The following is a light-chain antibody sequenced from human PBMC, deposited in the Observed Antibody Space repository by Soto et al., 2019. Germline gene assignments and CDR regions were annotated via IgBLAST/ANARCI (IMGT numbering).Light chain of an antibody. Sequence: EVVMTQSPATLSVSPGERATLFCRASQSVSTDLAWYQQKPGQAPRLLIYRASTRATGIPARFSGGGSGTEFTIIISSLQSEDFVLYICHHYYGWPPRWTFGQGTKVEIK. CDR1: QSVSTD. V-gene: IGKV3-15*01. J-gene: IGKJ1*01. CDR3: HHYYGWPPRWT. CDR2: RAS.